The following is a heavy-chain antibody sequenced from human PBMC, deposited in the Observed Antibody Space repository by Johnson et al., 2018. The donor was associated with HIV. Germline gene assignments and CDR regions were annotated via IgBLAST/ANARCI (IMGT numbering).Heavy chain of an antibody. CDR2: IYSGGST. D-gene: IGHD6-13*01. CDR3: ARDLYTSSWAM. Sequence: VQLVESGGGVVQPGRSLRLSCAASGFTFSNAWMSWVRQAPGKGLEWVSVIYSGGSTYYADSVKGRFTISRDNSKNTLYLQMNSLRAEDTAVYCCARDLYTSSWAMWG. J-gene: IGHJ1*01. CDR1: GFTFSNAW. V-gene: IGHV3-66*02.